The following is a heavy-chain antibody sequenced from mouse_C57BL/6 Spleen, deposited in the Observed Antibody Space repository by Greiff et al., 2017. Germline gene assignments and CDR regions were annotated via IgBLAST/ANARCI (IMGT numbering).Heavy chain of an antibody. V-gene: IGHV3-6*01. CDR1: GYSITSGYY. J-gene: IGHJ3*01. CDR3: ARAHLYDGYYGLFAY. Sequence: VQLKESGPGLVKPSQSLSLTCSVTGYSITSGYYWNWIRQFPGNKLEWMGYISYDGSNNYNPSLKNRISITRDTSKNQFFLKLNSETTEDTATYYCARAHLYDGYYGLFAYWGQGTLVTVSA. D-gene: IGHD2-3*01. CDR2: ISYDGSN.